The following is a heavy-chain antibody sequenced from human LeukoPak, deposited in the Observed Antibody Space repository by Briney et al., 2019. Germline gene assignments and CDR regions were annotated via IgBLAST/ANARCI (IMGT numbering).Heavy chain of an antibody. Sequence: ASVKVSCKASGYTFTEHFIHWVRQAPGQGLQYMGWIHPASANTVYAQMFHGRGTLTRDTPATTTYMELSGLRSDDTAVYYCARDLRPANLWGQGTLVTVFS. J-gene: IGHJ4*02. D-gene: IGHD1-7*01. CDR2: IHPASANT. CDR3: ARDLRPANL. V-gene: IGHV1-2*02. CDR1: GYTFTEHF.